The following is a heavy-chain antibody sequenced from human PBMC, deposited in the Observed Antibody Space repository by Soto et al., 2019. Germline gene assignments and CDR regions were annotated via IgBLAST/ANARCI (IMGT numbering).Heavy chain of an antibody. CDR3: ARDSSGWNKYDY. J-gene: IGHJ4*02. CDR2: ISAYNGNT. Sequence: ASVKVSCKASGYTFTSYGISWVRQAPGQGLEWMGWISAYNGNTNYAQKLQGRVTMTTDTSTSTAYMELRSLKSADTAVFYCARDSSGWNKYDYWGQGTLVTVSS. D-gene: IGHD6-19*01. V-gene: IGHV1-18*01. CDR1: GYTFTSYG.